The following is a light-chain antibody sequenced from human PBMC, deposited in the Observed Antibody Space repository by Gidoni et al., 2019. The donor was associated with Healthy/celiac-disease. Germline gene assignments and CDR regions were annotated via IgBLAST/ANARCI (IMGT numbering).Light chain of an antibody. CDR1: QSVSSY. Sequence: EIVLTQSPATLSSSPGERATLSCRASQSVSSYLAWYQQKPGQAPRLLIYDASNRATGIPARFSGSGSGTDFTLTISSLEPEDVAVYYCQQRSNWPRTFGQGTKVEIK. J-gene: IGKJ1*01. V-gene: IGKV3-11*01. CDR2: DAS. CDR3: QQRSNWPRT.